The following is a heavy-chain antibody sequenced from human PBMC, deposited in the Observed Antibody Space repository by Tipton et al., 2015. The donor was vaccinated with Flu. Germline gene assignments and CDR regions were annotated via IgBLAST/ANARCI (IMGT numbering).Heavy chain of an antibody. Sequence: SLRLSCAVSGFSFRGFWMHWVRQAPGKGLVWVSRINSDGSATAYADSVKGRFTISRDNAKNTLYLQVSSLRAEDTGVYYCARALFRWRNLGFDYWGQGTPVTVSP. CDR2: INSDGSAT. J-gene: IGHJ4*02. V-gene: IGHV3-74*01. CDR1: GFSFRGFW. CDR3: ARALFRWRNLGFDY. D-gene: IGHD1-7*01.